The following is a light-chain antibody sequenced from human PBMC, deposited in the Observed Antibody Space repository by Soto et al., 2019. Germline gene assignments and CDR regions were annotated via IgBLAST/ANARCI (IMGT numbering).Light chain of an antibody. J-gene: IGKJ1*01. CDR3: KKRSNWTWT. Sequence: EVVMRPSPATLSVSPGEGATLSCRASQGIGDTLAWYQHKTGQTHRLLIYDTSTRATGVPARFSGSRSGTELTLTLNRMKSEDLAVYDCKKRSNWTWTVGKGTKGDIK. CDR2: DTS. V-gene: IGKV3-15*01. CDR1: QGIGDT.